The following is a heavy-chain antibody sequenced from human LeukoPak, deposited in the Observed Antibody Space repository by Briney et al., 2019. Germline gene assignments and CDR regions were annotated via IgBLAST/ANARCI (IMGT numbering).Heavy chain of an antibody. Sequence: ASVKVSCKSSRNTFNGNYMHWVRQTPGQGLEWMGWINPDRGGTNYAQKFQDRVTMTRDTSIGTINMSLRRLSSDDTAIYYCAGGSGYYFFDNWGQGTLLTV. CDR2: INPDRGGT. CDR1: RNTFNGNY. V-gene: IGHV1-2*02. D-gene: IGHD6-25*01. CDR3: AGGSGYYFFDN. J-gene: IGHJ4*02.